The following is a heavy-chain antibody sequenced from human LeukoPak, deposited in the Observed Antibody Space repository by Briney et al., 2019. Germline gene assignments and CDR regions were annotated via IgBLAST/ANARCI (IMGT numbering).Heavy chain of an antibody. V-gene: IGHV1-46*01. D-gene: IGHD3-9*01. CDR2: INPSGGST. CDR1: GYTFTSYY. J-gene: IGHJ1*01. Sequence: ASVKVSCKASGYTFTSYYMHWVRQAPGQGLEWMGIINPSGGSTSYAQKFQGRVTMTRDTSTSTVYMELSSLRSEDTAVYYCARGYYDILTGYYKSYFQHWGQGTLVTVSS. CDR3: ARGYYDILTGYYKSYFQH.